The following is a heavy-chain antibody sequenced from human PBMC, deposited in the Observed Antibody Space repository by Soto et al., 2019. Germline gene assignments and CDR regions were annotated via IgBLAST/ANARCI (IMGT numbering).Heavy chain of an antibody. CDR3: AKVFAFDLWRGYYMGYYHYNGMDV. CDR2: ISGSGDHT. Sequence: PGGSLRLSCVASGFTFSNFAMTWVRQAPGKGLEWVSGISGSGDHTYYADSVRGRFTISRDNSKNTLYLQLNSLRGEDTAVYYCAKVFAFDLWRGYYMGYYHYNGMDVWGQGTTVTVSS. D-gene: IGHD3-3*01. V-gene: IGHV3-23*01. J-gene: IGHJ6*02. CDR1: GFTFSNFA.